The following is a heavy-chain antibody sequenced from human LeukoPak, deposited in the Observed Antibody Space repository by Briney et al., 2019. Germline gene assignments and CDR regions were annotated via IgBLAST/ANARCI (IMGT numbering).Heavy chain of an antibody. CDR2: MNPNSGNT. J-gene: IGHJ6*02. D-gene: IGHD6-19*01. CDR1: GYTFTSYD. Sequence: ASVKVSCKASGYTFTSYDISWVRQATGQGLEWMGWMNPNSGNTGYAQKFQGRVTMTRNTSISTAYMELSSLSSEDTAVYYCARVVTSLAVAGYYYYYGMDVWGQGTTVTVSS. V-gene: IGHV1-8*01. CDR3: ARVVTSLAVAGYYYYYGMDV.